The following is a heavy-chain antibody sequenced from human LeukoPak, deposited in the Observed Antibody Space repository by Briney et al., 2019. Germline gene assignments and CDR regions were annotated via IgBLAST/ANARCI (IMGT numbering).Heavy chain of an antibody. D-gene: IGHD2-15*01. CDR2: IGGSGDTT. CDR1: GFTFSTYA. V-gene: IGHV3-23*01. CDR3: VEDVVVIVAAKPGI. J-gene: IGHJ4*02. Sequence: GGSLRLSCAASGFTFSTYAMSWVRQAPGKGLEWVSSIGGSGDTTYYADAVKGRFTTSRDNSKNTLYLQMNSLRVDDTAVYYCVEDVVVIVAAKPGIWGQGTLVTVSS.